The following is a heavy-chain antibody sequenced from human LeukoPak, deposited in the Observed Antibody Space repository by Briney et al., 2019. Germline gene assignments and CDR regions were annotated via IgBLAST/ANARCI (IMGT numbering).Heavy chain of an antibody. J-gene: IGHJ4*02. Sequence: GASVKVSCKASGGTSSSYAISWVRQAPGQGLEWMGRIIPILGIANYAQKFQGRVTITADKSTSTAYMELSSLRSEDTAVYYCARAFSYYDSSADYWGQGTLVTVSS. CDR2: IIPILGIA. CDR1: GGTSSSYA. V-gene: IGHV1-69*04. CDR3: ARAFSYYDSSADY. D-gene: IGHD3-22*01.